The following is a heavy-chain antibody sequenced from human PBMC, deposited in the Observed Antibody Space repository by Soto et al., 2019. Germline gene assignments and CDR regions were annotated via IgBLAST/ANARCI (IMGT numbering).Heavy chain of an antibody. Sequence: SETLSLTCSVSGDSMNSYYWSWIRQPPGKGLEWVGYIYYSGSTHYNPSLKSRVTISLDTSKKQFSLRVASVTAADTAIYYCARVGAASRHYYYYGVDVWGQGPTVTVSS. V-gene: IGHV4-59*01. CDR1: GDSMNSYY. CDR3: ARVGAASRHYYYYGVDV. CDR2: IYYSGST. J-gene: IGHJ6*02. D-gene: IGHD1-26*01.